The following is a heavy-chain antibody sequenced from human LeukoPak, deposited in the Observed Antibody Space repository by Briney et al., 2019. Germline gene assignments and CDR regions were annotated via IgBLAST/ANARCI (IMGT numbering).Heavy chain of an antibody. CDR2: IYYSGST. CDR1: GGSISSYY. Sequence: PSETLSLTCTVSGGSISSYYWSWIRQPPGKGLEWIGYIYYSGSTNYNPSLKSRVTISVDTSKNQFSLKLSSVTAADTAVYYCARAAVVVTAHESYGMDVWGQGTTVTVSS. V-gene: IGHV4-59*01. J-gene: IGHJ6*02. D-gene: IGHD2-21*02. CDR3: ARAAVVVTAHESYGMDV.